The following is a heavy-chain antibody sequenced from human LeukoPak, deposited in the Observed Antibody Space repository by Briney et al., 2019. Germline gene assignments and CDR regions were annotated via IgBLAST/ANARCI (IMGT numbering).Heavy chain of an antibody. Sequence: SGGSLRLSCAASGFSFSSYAVSWVRQAPGKGLEWVSGISDGGSRTYYADSVKGRFTISRDDSKNTLYLQMNSLRDEDTDVYYCAKVQLGIGVDYWGQGTLVTVSS. CDR3: AKVQLGIGVDY. J-gene: IGHJ4*02. CDR1: GFSFSSYA. V-gene: IGHV3-23*01. CDR2: ISDGGSRT. D-gene: IGHD2-2*01.